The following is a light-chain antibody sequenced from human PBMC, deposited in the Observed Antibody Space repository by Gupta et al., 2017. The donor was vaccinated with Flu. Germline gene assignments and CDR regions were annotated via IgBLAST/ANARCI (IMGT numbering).Light chain of an antibody. CDR1: QSVSSNY. CDR2: DTS. Sequence: EIVLTQSPGTLSLSPGERATLSCRASQSVSSNYLAWYQQKPGQAPRLLIYDTSSRATGIPDRFSGSGSGTDFILTISRLEPDDFAVYYCQHERYSPWPFGGGTKVEIK. J-gene: IGKJ4*01. CDR3: QHERYSPWP. V-gene: IGKV3-20*01.